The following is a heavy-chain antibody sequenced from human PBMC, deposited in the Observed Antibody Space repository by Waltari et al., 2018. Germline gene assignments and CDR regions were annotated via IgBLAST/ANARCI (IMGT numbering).Heavy chain of an antibody. CDR3: ARGSIAVAGTGAFDI. Sequence: EVQLVESGGGLIQPGGSLRLSCAAYGFTVRRNYMSWVRPAPGKGVEWVLVIYSGGSTYYADSVKGRFTISRDNSKNTLYLQMNSLRAEDTAVYYCARGSIAVAGTGAFDIWGQGTMVTVSS. J-gene: IGHJ3*02. V-gene: IGHV3-53*01. CDR2: IYSGGST. CDR1: GFTVRRNY. D-gene: IGHD6-19*01.